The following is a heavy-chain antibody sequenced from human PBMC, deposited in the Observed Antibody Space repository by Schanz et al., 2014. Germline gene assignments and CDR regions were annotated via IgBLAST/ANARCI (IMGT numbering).Heavy chain of an antibody. V-gene: IGHV1-69*02. J-gene: IGHJ5*02. CDR2: VIPILGVT. CDR1: GGTFSRLT. Sequence: QVQLVQSGADVKKPGSSVRVSCKASGGTFSRLTFSWVRQAPGQGLEWMGRVIPILGVTHYAQKFQGRVTITADKSTTTAYMNRHSLNSEDTAEYDCASLDYGDAVSWGQGTLVTVSS. D-gene: IGHD4-17*01. CDR3: ASLDYGDAVS.